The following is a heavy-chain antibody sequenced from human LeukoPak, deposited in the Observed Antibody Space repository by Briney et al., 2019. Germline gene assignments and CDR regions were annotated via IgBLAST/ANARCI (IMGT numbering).Heavy chain of an antibody. V-gene: IGHV3-23*01. CDR1: GFTFSSYV. Sequence: GGSLRLSCAASGFTFSSYVLSWVRQAPGKGLEWVSTLNGDGGGRHYADSVKGRFTISRDNSKNTLYLQMNSLRAEDTAVYYCAKSGIVVVVAAPSKDWGQGTLVTVSS. CDR3: AKSGIVVVVAAPSKD. CDR2: LNGDGGGR. J-gene: IGHJ1*01. D-gene: IGHD2-15*01.